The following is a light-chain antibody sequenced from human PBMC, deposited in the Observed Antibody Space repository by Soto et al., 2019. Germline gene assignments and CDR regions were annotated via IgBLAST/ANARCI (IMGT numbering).Light chain of an antibody. CDR3: QQRSNWPSLT. Sequence: EIVLIQSPATLSLSPGERATLSCRASQSVGSYLAWYQHKPGQAPRLLISDASNRATGIPARFSGSGSETDFTLTISSLEPEDSAVYYCQQRSNWPSLTCGGGTKVDI. V-gene: IGKV3-11*01. CDR1: QSVGSY. CDR2: DAS. J-gene: IGKJ4*01.